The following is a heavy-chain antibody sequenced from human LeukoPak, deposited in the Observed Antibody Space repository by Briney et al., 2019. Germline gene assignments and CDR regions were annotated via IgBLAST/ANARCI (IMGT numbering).Heavy chain of an antibody. CDR1: GFTFSSYN. V-gene: IGHV3-48*01. D-gene: IGHD3-22*01. CDR3: ASLRDDTPY. CDR2: ISSSSNTI. Sequence: GGSLRLSCAASGFTFSSYNLSWVRQAPGKGLEWVSYISSSSNTIYYTDSVKGRFTISRDNAKNSLYLQMSSLRAEDTAIYYCASLRDDTPYWGQGTLVTVSS. J-gene: IGHJ4*02.